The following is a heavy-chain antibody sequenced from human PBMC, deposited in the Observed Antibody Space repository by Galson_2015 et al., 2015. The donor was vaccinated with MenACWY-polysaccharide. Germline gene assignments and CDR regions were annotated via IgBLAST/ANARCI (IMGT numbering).Heavy chain of an antibody. D-gene: IGHD2-21*02. CDR2: IYSGGST. CDR1: GFTVSSNY. Sequence: SLRLSCAASGFTVSSNYMSWVRQAPGKGLEWVSVIYSGGSTYYADSVKGRFTISRDNSKNTLYLQMNSLRAEDTAVYYCARDTAIRFAFDIWGQGTMVTVPS. J-gene: IGHJ3*02. V-gene: IGHV3-66*02. CDR3: ARDTAIRFAFDI.